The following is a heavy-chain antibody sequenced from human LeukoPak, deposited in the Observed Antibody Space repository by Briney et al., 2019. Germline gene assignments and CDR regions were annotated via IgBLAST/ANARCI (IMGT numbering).Heavy chain of an antibody. CDR3: ARWETVGAIFDY. V-gene: IGHV1-8*01. D-gene: IGHD1-26*01. J-gene: IGHJ4*02. Sequence: ASVKVSCKASGYTFTSYDINWVRQPTGQGLEWMGWMNPNSGNTGYAQKFQGRVTMTRDTSISTAYMELSSLRSEDTAVYYCARWETVGAIFDYWGQGTLVTVSS. CDR1: GYTFTSYD. CDR2: MNPNSGNT.